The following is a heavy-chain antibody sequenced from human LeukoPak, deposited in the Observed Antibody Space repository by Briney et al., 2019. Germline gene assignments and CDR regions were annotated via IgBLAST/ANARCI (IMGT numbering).Heavy chain of an antibody. CDR2: IYTSGST. J-gene: IGHJ6*03. Sequence: SETLSLTCTVSGGSISSGSYYWSWIRQPAGKGLEWIGRIYTSGSTNYNPSLKSRVTISVDTSKNQFSLKLSSVTAADTAVYYCARYRSSWSFYYYMDVWGKGTTVTVSS. CDR1: GGSISSGSYY. V-gene: IGHV4-61*02. D-gene: IGHD6-13*01. CDR3: ARYRSSWSFYYYMDV.